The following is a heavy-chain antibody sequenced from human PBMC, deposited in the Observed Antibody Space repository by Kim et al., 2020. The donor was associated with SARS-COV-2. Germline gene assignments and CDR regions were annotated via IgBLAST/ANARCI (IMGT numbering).Heavy chain of an antibody. CDR3: ARHPFGEWLWPYGAFDI. Sequence: SETLSLTCTVSGGSISSSSYYWGWIRQPPGKGLEWIGSIYYSGSTYYNPSLKSRVTISVDTSKNQFSLKLSSVTAADTAVYYCARHPFGEWLWPYGAFDIWGQGTMVTVSS. V-gene: IGHV4-39*01. CDR1: GGSISSSSYY. J-gene: IGHJ3*02. CDR2: IYYSGST. D-gene: IGHD3-3*01.